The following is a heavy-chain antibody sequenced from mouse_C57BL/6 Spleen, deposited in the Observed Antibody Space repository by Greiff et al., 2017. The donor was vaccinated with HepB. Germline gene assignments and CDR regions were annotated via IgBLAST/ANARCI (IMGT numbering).Heavy chain of an antibody. CDR3: ASLLSGGAMDY. CDR1: GFTFSDYG. Sequence: DVKLVESGGGLVKPGGSLKLSCAASGFTFSDYGMHWVRQAPEKGLEWVAYISSGSSTIYYADTVKGRFTISRDNAKNTLFLQMTSLRSEDTAMYYCASLLSGGAMDYWGQGTSVTVSS. J-gene: IGHJ4*01. CDR2: ISSGSSTI. D-gene: IGHD2-1*01. V-gene: IGHV5-17*01.